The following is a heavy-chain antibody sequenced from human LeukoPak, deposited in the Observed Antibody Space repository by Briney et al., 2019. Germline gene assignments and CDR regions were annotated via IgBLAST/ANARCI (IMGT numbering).Heavy chain of an antibody. V-gene: IGHV4-59*01. CDR3: ARGRVSSSSWSSTYYYYFYIDV. CDR2: IYYSGRT. J-gene: IGHJ6*03. Sequence: SETLSLTCSVSGGSISSYYWSWIRQPPGRGLEWIGYIYYSGRTSYNPSLKSRVTISVDTSKNQFSLRLSSVTAADTAVYFCARGRVSSSSWSSTYYYYFYIDVWGKGTTVTVSS. CDR1: GGSISSYY. D-gene: IGHD6-13*01.